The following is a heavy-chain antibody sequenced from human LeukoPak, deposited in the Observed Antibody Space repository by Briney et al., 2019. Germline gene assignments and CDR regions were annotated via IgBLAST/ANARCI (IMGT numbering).Heavy chain of an antibody. Sequence: PSETLSLTCAVYGGSFSGYYWSWIRQPPGKGLEWIGEINHSGSTNYNPSLKRRVTISGDTTKNQFSLKLTSVTAADTAVYFCARHLLAGGSIDYWDQGTLVTVSS. CDR1: GGSFSGYY. D-gene: IGHD7-27*01. CDR2: INHSGST. J-gene: IGHJ4*02. V-gene: IGHV4-34*01. CDR3: ARHLLAGGSIDY.